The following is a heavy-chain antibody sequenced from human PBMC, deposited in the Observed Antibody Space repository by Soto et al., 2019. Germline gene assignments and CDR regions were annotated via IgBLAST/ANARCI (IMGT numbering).Heavy chain of an antibody. CDR1: GFTFSRYS. J-gene: IGHJ3*02. Sequence: EVQLVESGGGLVKPGGSLRLSCAASGFTFSRYSMSWVRQAPGKGLEWVSSISRSSSYIYYADSVKGRFTIYRENAKNSQELQMNSLRDEDTAVYYCARLQLGYDACDIWGQVTMFTDSS. CDR3: ARLQLGYDACDI. CDR2: ISRSSSYI. D-gene: IGHD6-6*01. V-gene: IGHV3-21*01.